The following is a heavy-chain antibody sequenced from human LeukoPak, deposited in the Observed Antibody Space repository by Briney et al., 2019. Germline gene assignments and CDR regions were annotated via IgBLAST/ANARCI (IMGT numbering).Heavy chain of an antibody. D-gene: IGHD3-10*01. CDR2: ISGSGGST. J-gene: IGHJ4*02. Sequence: GGTLRLSCAASGFTFSSYGMSWVRQAPGKGLEWVSAISGSGGSTYYADSVKGRFTISRDNSKNTLYLQMNSLRAEDTAVYYCANLPLVRGVILAVVYWGQGTLVTVSS. V-gene: IGHV3-23*01. CDR1: GFTFSSYG. CDR3: ANLPLVRGVILAVVY.